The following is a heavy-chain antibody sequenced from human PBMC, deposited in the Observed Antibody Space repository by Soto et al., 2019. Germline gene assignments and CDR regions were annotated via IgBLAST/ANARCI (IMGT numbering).Heavy chain of an antibody. CDR3: AGDYPGGSYYDC. V-gene: IGHV3-7*03. D-gene: IGHD1-26*01. CDR2: INQDGSEK. CDR1: GFTFSSYW. J-gene: IGHJ4*02. Sequence: GSLRLSCAASGFTFSSYWMSWVRQAPGKGLEWVARINQDGSEKYYVASGKGRFTISRDNAKNSLYLQMNSLRAEDTAVYYCAGDYPGGSYYDCWGQGTLVTVPS.